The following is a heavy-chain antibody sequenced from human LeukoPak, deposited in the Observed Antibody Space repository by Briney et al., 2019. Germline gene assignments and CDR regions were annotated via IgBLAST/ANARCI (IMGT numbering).Heavy chain of an antibody. V-gene: IGHV1-46*03. CDR1: GYSFISYH. Sequence: ASVKVSCKASGYSFISYHMHWVRQVPGQGLEWMGIINPSGGSTSYAQKFQGRITMTSDTSTSTFYMELSSLRSEDTAVYYCAGEWYSSGWYLRWGQGTLVTVSS. CDR2: INPSGGST. CDR3: AGEWYSSGWYLR. D-gene: IGHD6-19*01. J-gene: IGHJ4*02.